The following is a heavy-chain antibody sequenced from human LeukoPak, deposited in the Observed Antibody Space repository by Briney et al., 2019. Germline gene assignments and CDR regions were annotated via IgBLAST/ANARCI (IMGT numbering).Heavy chain of an antibody. J-gene: IGHJ5*02. CDR2: INPNSGGT. CDR1: GYTFTGYY. D-gene: IGHD2-21*01. V-gene: IGHV1-2*02. CDR3: ARDVQPADWWFDP. Sequence: ASVKVSCKASGYTFTGYYMHWVRQAPGQGLEWMGWINPNSGGTNYAQKFQGRVTMTRDTSISTAYMELSRLRSDDTAVYYCARDVQPADWWFDPWGQGTLVTVSS.